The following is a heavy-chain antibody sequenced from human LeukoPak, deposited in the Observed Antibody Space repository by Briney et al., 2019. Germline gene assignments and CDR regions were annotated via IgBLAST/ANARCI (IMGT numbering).Heavy chain of an antibody. Sequence: ASVKVSCKASGGTFSSYAISWVRQAPGQGLEWMGGIIPIFGTANYAQKFQGRVTITADESTSTAYMELSSLRSEDTAVYYCASGDYIGNYCYYYMDVWGKGTTVTVSS. CDR2: IIPIFGTA. V-gene: IGHV1-69*13. CDR3: ASGDYIGNYCYYYMDV. D-gene: IGHD4-11*01. J-gene: IGHJ6*03. CDR1: GGTFSSYA.